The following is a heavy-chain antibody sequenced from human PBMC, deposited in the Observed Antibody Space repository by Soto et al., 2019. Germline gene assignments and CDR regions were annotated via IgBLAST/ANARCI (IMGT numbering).Heavy chain of an antibody. CDR2: INHSGST. CDR3: ATPSEYYYDSSGYPDAFDI. Sequence: SETLSLTCAVYGGSFSGYYWSWIRQPPGKGLEWIGEINHSGSTNYNPSLKSRVTISVDTSKNQFSLKLSSVTAADTAVYYCATPSEYYYDSSGYPDAFDIWGQGTMVTVS. V-gene: IGHV4-34*01. J-gene: IGHJ3*02. D-gene: IGHD3-22*01. CDR1: GGSFSGYY.